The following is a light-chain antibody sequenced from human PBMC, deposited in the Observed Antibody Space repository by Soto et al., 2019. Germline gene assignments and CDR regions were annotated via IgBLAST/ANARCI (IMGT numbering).Light chain of an antibody. CDR1: SSNIGSNF. V-gene: IGLV1-47*01. CDR2: RNN. Sequence: QSVLTQPPSASGTPGQRVTISCSGSSSNIGSNFVYWYQQLPGTAPKLLIYRNNQRPSGVPDRFSLSKSGTSAYLAISGLRSEDESDYYCAAWDDSLSGPVFGGGTKLTVL. CDR3: AAWDDSLSGPV. J-gene: IGLJ2*01.